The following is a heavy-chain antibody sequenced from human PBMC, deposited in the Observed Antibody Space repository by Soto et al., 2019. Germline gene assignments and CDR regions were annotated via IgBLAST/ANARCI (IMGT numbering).Heavy chain of an antibody. V-gene: IGHV4-59*01. Sequence: PSETLSLTCTVSGGSISSYYWSWIRQPPGKGLEWIGYIYYSGSTNYNPSLKSRVTISVDTSKNQFSLKLSSVTAADTAVYYCARDRPGVTSSYYYYMDVWGKGTTVTVSS. CDR3: ARDRPGVTSSYYYYMDV. CDR1: GGSISSYY. CDR2: IYYSGST. D-gene: IGHD2-21*02. J-gene: IGHJ6*03.